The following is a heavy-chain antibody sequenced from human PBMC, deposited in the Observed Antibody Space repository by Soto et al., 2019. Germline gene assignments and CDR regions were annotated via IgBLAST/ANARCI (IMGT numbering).Heavy chain of an antibody. V-gene: IGHV1-18*01. CDR1: GYTFTSYG. CDR3: ARGPYDILTGYYRDDAFDI. Sequence: QVQLVQSGAEVKKPGASVKVSCKASGYTFTSYGISWVRQAPGQGLEWMGWISAYNGNTNYAQKLQGRVTMTTDTSTSTAYMELRSLRSDDTAVYYCARGPYDILTGYYRDDAFDIWGQGTVVTVSS. J-gene: IGHJ3*02. D-gene: IGHD3-9*01. CDR2: ISAYNGNT.